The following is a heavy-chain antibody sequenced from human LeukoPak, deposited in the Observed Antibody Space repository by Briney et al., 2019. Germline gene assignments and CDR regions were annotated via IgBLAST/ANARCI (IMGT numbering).Heavy chain of an antibody. CDR2: ISSSSSTI. D-gene: IGHD4-17*01. V-gene: IGHV3-48*02. CDR3: ARDDYGDYGLAFDI. J-gene: IGHJ3*02. Sequence: GGSLRLSCAASGFTFSSYSMNWVRQAPGKGLEWVSYISSSSSTIYYADSVKGRFTISRDNAKNSLYLQMNSLRDEDTAVYYCARDDYGDYGLAFDIWGQGTMVTVSS. CDR1: GFTFSSYS.